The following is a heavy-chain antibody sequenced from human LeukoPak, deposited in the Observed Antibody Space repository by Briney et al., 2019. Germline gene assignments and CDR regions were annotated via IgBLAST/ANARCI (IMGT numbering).Heavy chain of an antibody. J-gene: IGHJ3*02. CDR2: IYYSGST. V-gene: IGHV4-59*12. CDR3: ARPLVGASNDAFDI. D-gene: IGHD1-26*01. Sequence: WETLSLTCTVSGGSISSYYWSWIRQPPGKGLEWIGYIYYSGSTNYNPSLKSRVTISVDTPKNQFSLKLSSVTAADTAVYYCARPLVGASNDAFDIWGQGTMVTVSS. CDR1: GGSISSYY.